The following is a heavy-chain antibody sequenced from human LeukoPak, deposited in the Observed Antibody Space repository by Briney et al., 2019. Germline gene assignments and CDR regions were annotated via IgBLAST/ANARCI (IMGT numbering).Heavy chain of an antibody. J-gene: IGHJ4*02. CDR1: GFTFSSYA. CDR3: AKDQMYYYDSSGYYYFDY. CDR2: ISGSGGST. D-gene: IGHD3-22*01. V-gene: IGHV3-23*01. Sequence: GGSLRLSCAASGFTFSSYAMSWVRQAPGKGLEWVSAISGSGGSTYYADSVKGRFTISRDNSKNTLYLQMNSLRAEDTAVYYCAKDQMYYYDSSGYYYFDYWGQGTLVTVSS.